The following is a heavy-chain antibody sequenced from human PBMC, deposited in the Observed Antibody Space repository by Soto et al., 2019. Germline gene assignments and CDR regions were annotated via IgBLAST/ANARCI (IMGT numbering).Heavy chain of an antibody. J-gene: IGHJ4*02. Sequence: EVQLLESGGGLVQPGRSLRLSCAASGFTFSNYAMSWVRQAPGQGLDWVSAISGSGGTTYYADSVKRRFTISRDNSKNTLCLQMNSLRAEDAAVYYCAKFFVETGSNSGWPWSFHYWGQGTLVTVSS. D-gene: IGHD6-25*01. CDR1: GFTFSNYA. CDR3: AKFFVETGSNSGWPWSFHY. V-gene: IGHV3-23*01. CDR2: ISGSGGTT.